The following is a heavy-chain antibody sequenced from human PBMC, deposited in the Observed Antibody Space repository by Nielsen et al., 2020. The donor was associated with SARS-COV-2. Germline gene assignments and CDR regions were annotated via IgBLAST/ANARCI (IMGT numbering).Heavy chain of an antibody. V-gene: IGHV3-23*01. CDR2: ISGSGGST. CDR3: AKDREYGSGSYYNSDAFDI. CDR1: GFTFSSYA. Sequence: GESLKISCAASGFTFSSYAMSWVRQAPGKGLEWVSAISGSGGSTYYADSVKGRFTISRDNSKNTLYLQMNSLRAEDTAVYYCAKDREYGSGSYYNSDAFDIWGQGTMVTVSS. D-gene: IGHD3-10*01. J-gene: IGHJ3*02.